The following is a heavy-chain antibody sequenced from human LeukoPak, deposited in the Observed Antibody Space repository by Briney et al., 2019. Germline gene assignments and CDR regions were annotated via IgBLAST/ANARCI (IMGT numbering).Heavy chain of an antibody. CDR3: ARGRRQGLSSGSYNLGRNAFDI. CDR2: IIPIFGTA. J-gene: IGHJ3*02. CDR1: GGTFSSYA. V-gene: IGHV1-69*06. Sequence: GASVKVSCKASGGTFSSYAISWVRQAPGQGLEWMGGIIPIFGTANYAQKFQGRVTITADKSTSTAYMELRSLRSDDTAVYYCARGRRQGLSSGSYNLGRNAFDIWGQGTLVTVSS. D-gene: IGHD3-10*01.